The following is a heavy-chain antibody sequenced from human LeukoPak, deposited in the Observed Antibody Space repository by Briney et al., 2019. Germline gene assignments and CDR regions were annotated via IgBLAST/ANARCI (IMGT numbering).Heavy chain of an antibody. V-gene: IGHV3-7*01. CDR2: IRQDGGEE. D-gene: IGHD1-26*01. Sequence: GGSLRLSCVASGFAFSSYWMTWVRQAPGKGLEWVANIRQDGGEEYYVDSVKGRFTISRDNAKNSLFLQMDSLRVGDTAVYYCARLGGSYYTYWGQGTLVTVSS. CDR3: ARLGGSYYTY. J-gene: IGHJ4*02. CDR1: GFAFSSYW.